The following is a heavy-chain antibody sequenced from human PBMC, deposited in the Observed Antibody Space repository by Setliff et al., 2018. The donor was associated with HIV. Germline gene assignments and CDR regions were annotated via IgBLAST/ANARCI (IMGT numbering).Heavy chain of an antibody. CDR1: GYTFTSYA. CDR2: INAGNGNT. CDR3: ARMGLRELDYYYGMDV. V-gene: IGHV1-3*01. Sequence: GASVKVSCKASGYTFTSYAMHWVRQAPGQRLEWMGWINAGNGNTKYSQKFQGRVTITRDTSASTAYMELSSLRSEDTAVYYCARMGLRELDYYYGMDVWGQGTTVTLSS. D-gene: IGHD3-16*01. J-gene: IGHJ6*02.